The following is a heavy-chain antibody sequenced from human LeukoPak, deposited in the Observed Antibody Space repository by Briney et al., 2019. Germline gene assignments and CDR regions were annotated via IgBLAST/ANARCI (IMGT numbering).Heavy chain of an antibody. V-gene: IGHV1-2*02. CDR1: GYTLTGYY. CDR3: ARDKLGLGELSLYDQ. CDR2: MNPNSGGT. D-gene: IGHD3-16*02. J-gene: IGHJ5*02. Sequence: ASVRVSCKASGYTLTGYYMHWVRQAPGQGLEWMGWMNPNSGGTKYAQKFQGRVTMTRDTSISTAYMELSRLRSDDTAMYYCARDKLGLGELSLYDQWGQGTLVTVFS.